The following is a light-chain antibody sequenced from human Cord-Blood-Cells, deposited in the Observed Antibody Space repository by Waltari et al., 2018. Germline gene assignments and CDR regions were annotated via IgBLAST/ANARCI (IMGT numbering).Light chain of an antibody. V-gene: IGLV2-14*01. Sequence: QSALTQPASVSGSPGQSIPLSCTGTSSAVGVSTYVSWYQQHPGKAPKLMIYDVSNRPSGVSNRFSGSKSGNTASLTISGLQAEDEADYYCSSYTSSSTWVFGGGTKLTVL. J-gene: IGLJ3*02. CDR1: SSAVGVSTY. CDR3: SSYTSSSTWV. CDR2: DVS.